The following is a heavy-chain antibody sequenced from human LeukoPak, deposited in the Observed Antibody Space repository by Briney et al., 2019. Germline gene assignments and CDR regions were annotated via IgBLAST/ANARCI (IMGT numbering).Heavy chain of an antibody. J-gene: IGHJ4*02. V-gene: IGHV1-2*02. D-gene: IGHD5-12*01. Sequence: GASVKVSCKASGYTFTGYYMHWVRQAPGQGLEWMGWINPNSGGTNYAQKFQGRVTMTRNTSISTAYMELSRLRSDDTAVYYCARDLQWLRPFFYWGEGELVTVSS. CDR1: GYTFTGYY. CDR2: INPNSGGT. CDR3: ARDLQWLRPFFY.